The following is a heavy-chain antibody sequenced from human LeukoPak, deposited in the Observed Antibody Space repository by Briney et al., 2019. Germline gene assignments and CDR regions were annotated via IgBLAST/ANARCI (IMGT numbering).Heavy chain of an antibody. J-gene: IGHJ4*02. CDR1: GFTFNNYA. D-gene: IGHD3-22*01. V-gene: IGHV3-23*01. CDR3: AKDPLSYYDSSGYRYFAY. Sequence: GGSLRLSCAASGFTFNNYAMNWVRQAPGKGLEWVSGISGSGGSTYYADSVKGRFTISRDNSKNTLYLQMNRLRAEDTAVYFCAKDPLSYYDSSGYRYFAYWGQGTLVTVSS. CDR2: ISGSGGST.